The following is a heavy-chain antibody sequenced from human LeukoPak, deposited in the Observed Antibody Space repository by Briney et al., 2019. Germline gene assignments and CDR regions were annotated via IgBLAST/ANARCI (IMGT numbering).Heavy chain of an antibody. CDR3: ARSPVRDDAFDI. D-gene: IGHD4-17*01. Sequence: PSETLSLTCTVSGGSISSYYWSWIRQPPGKGLGWIGYIYYSGSTNYNPSLKSRVTISVDTSKNQFSLKLSSVTAADTAVYYCARSPVRDDAFDIWGQGTMVTVSS. CDR2: IYYSGST. V-gene: IGHV4-59*01. J-gene: IGHJ3*02. CDR1: GGSISSYY.